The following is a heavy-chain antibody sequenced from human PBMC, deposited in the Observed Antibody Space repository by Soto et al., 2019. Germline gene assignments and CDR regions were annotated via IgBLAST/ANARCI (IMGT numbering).Heavy chain of an antibody. CDR2: INTYNGKT. CDR3: ARDRGYCSGGRCTSDWFDP. Sequence: QVQLVLSGSEMKKPGASVKVSCKTSGYTFISFAISWVRQAPGQGLEWMGWINTYNGKTNYAKKFQGRLTVTTDTSTSTASMELRSLRSDDTAVYYCARDRGYCSGGRCTSDWFDPWGQGTLVTVSS. J-gene: IGHJ5*02. D-gene: IGHD2-15*01. V-gene: IGHV1-18*04. CDR1: GYTFISFA.